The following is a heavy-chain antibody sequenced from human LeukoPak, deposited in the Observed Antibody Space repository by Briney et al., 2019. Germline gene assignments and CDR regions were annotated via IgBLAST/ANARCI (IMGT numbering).Heavy chain of an antibody. D-gene: IGHD4-17*01. Sequence: GGSLRLSRAASGFTFSSYSMNWVRQAPGKGLEWVSSISSSSSYIYYADSVKGRFTISRDNAKNSLYLQMNSLRAEDTAVYYCARARAPVTRISSFDIWGQGTMVTVSS. V-gene: IGHV3-21*01. J-gene: IGHJ3*02. CDR2: ISSSSSYI. CDR3: ARARAPVTRISSFDI. CDR1: GFTFSSYS.